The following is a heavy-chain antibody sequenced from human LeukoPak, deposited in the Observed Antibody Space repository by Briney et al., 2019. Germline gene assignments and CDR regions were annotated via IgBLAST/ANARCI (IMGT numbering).Heavy chain of an antibody. CDR2: IKEDGSEK. CDR3: AIMTTYYDSSGYYPFQH. V-gene: IGHV3-7*01. J-gene: IGHJ1*01. Sequence: GGSLRLSCAASGFTFSSYWMTWVRQAPGKGLEWVANIKEDGSEKYYVDSVKGRSTISRDNAKNSLFLQMNSLRAEDTAVYYCAIMTTYYDSSGYYPFQHWGQGSLVTVSS. D-gene: IGHD3-22*01. CDR1: GFTFSSYW.